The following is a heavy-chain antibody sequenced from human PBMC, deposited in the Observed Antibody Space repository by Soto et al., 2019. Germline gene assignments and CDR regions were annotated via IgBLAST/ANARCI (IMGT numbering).Heavy chain of an antibody. D-gene: IGHD6-13*01. J-gene: IGHJ4*02. CDR3: ARVIAAAADCDY. CDR1: GYTFTSYR. V-gene: IGHV1-18*01. CDR2: ISAYNGKT. Sequence: ASVKVSCKASGYTFTSYRISWLRQAPGQGLEWMGWISAYNGKTNYAQKLQGRVTMTTDTSTSTAYMELRSLRSDDTAVYYCARVIAAAADCDYWGQGTLVTVSS.